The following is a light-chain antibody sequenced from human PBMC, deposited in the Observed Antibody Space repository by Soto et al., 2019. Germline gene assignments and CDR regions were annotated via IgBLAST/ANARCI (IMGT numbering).Light chain of an antibody. Sequence: QAVVTQPRSASGTPGQRVTICCSGSSSNIGSNTVNWYQQLPGTAPKLLIYSDNQRPSGVPDRFSGSKSGTSASLAISGLQSEDEADYYCAAWDDSLNGSNWVFGGGTKLTVL. V-gene: IGLV1-44*01. J-gene: IGLJ3*02. CDR1: SSNIGSNT. CDR2: SDN. CDR3: AAWDDSLNGSNWV.